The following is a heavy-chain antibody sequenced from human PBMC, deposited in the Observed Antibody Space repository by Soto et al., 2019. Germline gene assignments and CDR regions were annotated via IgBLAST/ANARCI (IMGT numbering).Heavy chain of an antibody. V-gene: IGHV1-24*01. CDR2: FDPEDGET. J-gene: IGHJ4*02. CDR1: GYTLAELS. Sequence: ASVKVSCKVSGYTLAELSMHWVRQAPGKGLEWMGGFDPEDGETIYAQKFQGRVTMTEDTSTDTAYMELSSLRSEDTAVYYCATPTRGYSSGWYDYWGQGTLVTVSS. CDR3: ATPTRGYSSGWYDY. D-gene: IGHD6-19*01.